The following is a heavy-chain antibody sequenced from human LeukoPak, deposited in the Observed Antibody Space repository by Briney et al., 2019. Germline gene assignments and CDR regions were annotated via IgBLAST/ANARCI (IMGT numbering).Heavy chain of an antibody. J-gene: IGHJ4*02. CDR1: GGSISGYY. CDR3: ARGSYRSGSYPLGFDY. D-gene: IGHD1-26*01. CDR2: IYYSGST. V-gene: IGHV4-59*01. Sequence: NPSETLSLTCTVSGGSISGYYWSWIRQPPGKGLEWIGYIYYSGSTNYNPSLKSRVTISVDTSKNQFSLKLSSVTAADTAVFYCARGSYRSGSYPLGFDYWGQGTLVTVSS.